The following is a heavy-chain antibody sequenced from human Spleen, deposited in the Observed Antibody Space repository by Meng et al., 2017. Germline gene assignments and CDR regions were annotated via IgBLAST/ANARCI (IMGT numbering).Heavy chain of an antibody. Sequence: QVQLPRGGAGLLKPSETLSLTCVVSGGSFSDYYWSWIRQPPGKGLEWIGEINHSGSTNYNPSLESRATISVDTSQNNLSLKLSSVTAADSAVYYCARGPTTMAHDFDYWGQGTLVTVSS. CDR1: GGSFSDYY. J-gene: IGHJ4*02. V-gene: IGHV4-34*01. CDR3: ARGPTTMAHDFDY. D-gene: IGHD4-11*01. CDR2: INHSGST.